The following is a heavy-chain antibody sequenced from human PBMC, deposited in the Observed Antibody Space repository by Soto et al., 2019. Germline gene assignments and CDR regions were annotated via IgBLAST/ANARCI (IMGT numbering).Heavy chain of an antibody. J-gene: IGHJ6*01. CDR2: MRAKAFGGTT. D-gene: IGHD2-2*01. CDR1: GSTFRDYA. Sequence: GGSLRLSCKVSGSTFRDYAISWVRQAPGKGRQWVGFMRAKAFGGTTEYATFVKGRFTISRDDSKSVAYLQMNSLETEDTAVYYCTREGAYTSPPYYYLYAMDVWGEGTRVTVS. V-gene: IGHV3-49*04. CDR3: TREGAYTSPPYYYLYAMDV.